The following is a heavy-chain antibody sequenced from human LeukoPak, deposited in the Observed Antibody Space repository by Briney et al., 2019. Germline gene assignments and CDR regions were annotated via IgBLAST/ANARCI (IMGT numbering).Heavy chain of an antibody. Sequence: PGGSLRLSCAASGFTFNRCGMHWVRQAPGKGLEWVANIKQDGSEKYYVDSVKGRFTISRDNAKNSLYLQMNSLRAEDTAVYYCASLITMVRGVIIRVDSLGAFDIWGQGTMVTVSS. D-gene: IGHD3-10*01. J-gene: IGHJ3*02. CDR3: ASLITMVRGVIIRVDSLGAFDI. V-gene: IGHV3-7*01. CDR1: GFTFNRCG. CDR2: IKQDGSEK.